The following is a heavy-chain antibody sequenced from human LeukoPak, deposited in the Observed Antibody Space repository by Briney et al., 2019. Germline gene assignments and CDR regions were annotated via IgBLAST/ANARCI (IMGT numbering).Heavy chain of an antibody. CDR1: GFTFCIDG. V-gene: IGHV3-33*01. CDR3: ARGGQEFDWIYGMDV. D-gene: IGHD3-9*01. CDR2: IWNEGSNK. J-gene: IGHJ6*02. Sequence: GGSLRLSCAPPGFTFCIDGRQRVRAGPGKGRECGALIWNEGSNKYYAESVKGRFTISRDNSKNTLYLQMNSLRAEDTAVYYCARGGQEFDWIYGMDVWGQGTTVTVSS.